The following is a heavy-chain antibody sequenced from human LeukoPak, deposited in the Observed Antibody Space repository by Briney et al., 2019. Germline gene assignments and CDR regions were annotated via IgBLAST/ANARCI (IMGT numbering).Heavy chain of an antibody. V-gene: IGHV4-39*07. CDR3: ARDLTGDFPFDF. CDR1: GGFVSSRNYY. J-gene: IGHJ4*02. Sequence: SETLSLTCTVSGGFVSSRNYYWGWIRQPPGKGLEWIGSILYSGGTFYNPSLKSRVTISLDTSKNQFSLKLTSVTAADTAVYYCARDLTGDFPFDFWGPGTLVTVSS. D-gene: IGHD4-17*01. CDR2: ILYSGGT.